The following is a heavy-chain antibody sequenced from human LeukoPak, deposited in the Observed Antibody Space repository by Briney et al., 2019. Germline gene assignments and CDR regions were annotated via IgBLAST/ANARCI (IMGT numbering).Heavy chain of an antibody. CDR3: ARDACLTTVTTVCNWFDP. CDR1: GYTLTELS. V-gene: IGHV1-24*01. CDR2: FDPEDGET. J-gene: IGHJ5*02. D-gene: IGHD4-17*01. Sequence: GASVKVSCKVSGYTLTELSMHWVRQAPGKGLEWMGGFDPEDGETIYAQKFQGRVTMTEDTSTDTAYMELSSLRSEDTAVYYCARDACLTTVTTVCNWFDPWGQGTLVTVSS.